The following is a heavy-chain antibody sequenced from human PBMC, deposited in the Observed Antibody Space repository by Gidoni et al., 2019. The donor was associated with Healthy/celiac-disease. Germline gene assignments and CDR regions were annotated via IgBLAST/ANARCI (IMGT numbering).Heavy chain of an antibody. CDR2: ISGSGGRT. CDR3: AREHTAMDPRDY. CDR1: GFTFSSYA. V-gene: IGHV3-23*01. D-gene: IGHD5-18*01. Sequence: EVQLLESGGGLVQPGGSLRLSCAASGFTFSSYALSWVRQEPGKGLEWVSAISGSGGRTNYADSVKGRFTISRDNAKNTLYLQMNSLRAEDTAVYYCAREHTAMDPRDYWGQGTLVTVSS. J-gene: IGHJ4*02.